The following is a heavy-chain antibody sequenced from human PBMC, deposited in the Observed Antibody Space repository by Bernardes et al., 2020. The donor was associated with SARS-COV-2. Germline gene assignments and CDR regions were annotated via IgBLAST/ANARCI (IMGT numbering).Heavy chain of an antibody. CDR1: GFIFSRNA. CDR3: ARRGTYCTTPSCYASGFYGFDV. D-gene: IGHD2-2*01. CDR2: ISGSGGST. V-gene: IGHV3-23*01. J-gene: IGHJ6*02. Sequence: GGSLRLSCAASGFIFSRNAMTWVRQAPGKGLEWVSGISGSGGSTYYADSVKGRFTISRDNSNNTLYLEMNSLKAEDTAIYFCARRGTYCTTPSCYASGFYGFDVWGQGTTLTVSS.